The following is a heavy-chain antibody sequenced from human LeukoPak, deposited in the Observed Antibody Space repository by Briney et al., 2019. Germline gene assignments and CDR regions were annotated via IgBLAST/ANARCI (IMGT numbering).Heavy chain of an antibody. V-gene: IGHV1-46*01. J-gene: IGHJ5*02. CDR3: ARDNSVEDTAWWFDP. Sequence: GASVEVSCKASGYTFTGYYMHWVRQAPGQGLEWMGIINPSGGSTSYAQKFQGRVTMTRDMSTSTDYMELSSLRSEDTAVYYCARDNSVEDTAWWFDPWGQGTLVTVSS. CDR2: INPSGGST. CDR1: GYTFTGYY. D-gene: IGHD4-23*01.